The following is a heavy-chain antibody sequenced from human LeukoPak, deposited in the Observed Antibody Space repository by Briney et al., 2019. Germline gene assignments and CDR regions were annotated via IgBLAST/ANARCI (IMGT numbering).Heavy chain of an antibody. CDR2: IGAYNGNT. CDR1: GYTFTSYG. CDR3: ARDHYDSSGYYYVAGWFDP. J-gene: IGHJ5*02. D-gene: IGHD3-22*01. V-gene: IGHV1-18*01. Sequence: ASVKVSCKASGYTFTSYGISWVRQAPGQGLEWMGWIGAYNGNTNYAQKLQGRVTMTTDTSTSTAYMELRSLRSDDTAVYYCARDHYDSSGYYYVAGWFDPWGQGTLVTVSS.